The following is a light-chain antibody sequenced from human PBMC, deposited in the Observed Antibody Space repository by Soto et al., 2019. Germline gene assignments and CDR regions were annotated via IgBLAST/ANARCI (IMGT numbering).Light chain of an antibody. CDR1: QSISSY. J-gene: IGKJ2*01. CDR3: LQHKSYPHT. Sequence: IQMTQSPSSLSASVGDRVTITCRASQSISSYLNWYQQKPGKAPKRLITTTSTLQSGVPSRFSDSGSGTEFTLTISSLQPEDFATYYCLQHKSYPHTFGQGTKLEIK. V-gene: IGKV1-17*01. CDR2: TTS.